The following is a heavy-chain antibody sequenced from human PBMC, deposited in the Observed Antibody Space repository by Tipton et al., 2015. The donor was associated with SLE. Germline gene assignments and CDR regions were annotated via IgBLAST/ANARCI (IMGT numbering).Heavy chain of an antibody. J-gene: IGHJ4*02. CDR2: ISYSGST. V-gene: IGHV4-59*01. CDR3: GRLEGSSWSLYYLDY. D-gene: IGHD6-13*01. Sequence: TLSLTCTVSGDSITSDYWTWIRQPPGKGLEWIGYISYSGSTNYNPSVRSRVSISLDTSKNQFSLKVKSVTTADTAVYYCGRLEGSSWSLYYLDYWGRGQLVTVSS. CDR1: GDSITSDY.